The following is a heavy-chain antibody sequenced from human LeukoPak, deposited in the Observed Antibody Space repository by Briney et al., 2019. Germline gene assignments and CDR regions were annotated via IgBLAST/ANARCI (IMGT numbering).Heavy chain of an antibody. CDR3: ARERWGSGSYPNYFDY. CDR2: IKEDGSEK. J-gene: IGHJ4*02. CDR1: GFTFSSYW. D-gene: IGHD3-10*01. V-gene: IGHV3-7*01. Sequence: GRSLRLSCADSGFTFSSYWMSWVRQAPGKGLEWVASIKEDGSEKYYVDSVKGRFTISRDNAKNSLYLQMNSLRAEDTAVYYCARERWGSGSYPNYFDYWGQGTLVTVSS.